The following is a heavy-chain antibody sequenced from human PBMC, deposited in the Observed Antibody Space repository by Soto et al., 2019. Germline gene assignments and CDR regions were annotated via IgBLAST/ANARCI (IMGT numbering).Heavy chain of an antibody. D-gene: IGHD2-8*01. V-gene: IGHV3-23*01. CDR1: GFTFSRHA. CDR2: ISGSGGST. Sequence: GGSLRLSCAAPGFTFSRHAMSWVRQAPGKGLEWVSAISGSGGSTYSADAGKGRFTISRYVTKNSPYLQMNCLRVEYTAVYYCAKAEYAITNCDVVPWHEYWDQGTQGTVAS. CDR3: AKAEYAITNCDVVPWHEY. J-gene: IGHJ4*02.